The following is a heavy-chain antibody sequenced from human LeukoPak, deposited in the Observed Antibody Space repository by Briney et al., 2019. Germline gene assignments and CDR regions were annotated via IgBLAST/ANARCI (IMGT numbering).Heavy chain of an antibody. D-gene: IGHD2-15*01. CDR3: ARDIAGRGYFDY. V-gene: IGHV4-31*03. CDR2: IYYSGTT. Sequence: SETLSLTCTVSGGSISSGGYYWSWIRQHPGKGLEWIGYIYYSGTTYYNPSLKSRVTISVNTSKNQLSLKLSSVTAADTAVYYCARDIAGRGYFDYWGQGTLVTVSS. J-gene: IGHJ4*02. CDR1: GGSISSGGYY.